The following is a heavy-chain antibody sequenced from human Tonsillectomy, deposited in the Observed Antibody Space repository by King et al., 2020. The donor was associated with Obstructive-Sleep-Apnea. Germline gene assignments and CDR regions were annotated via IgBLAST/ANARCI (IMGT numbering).Heavy chain of an antibody. D-gene: IGHD5-24*01. CDR1: GGSISSYY. J-gene: IGHJ4*02. V-gene: IGHV4-59*01. CDR2: IYSSGST. CDR3: ARDSSRDGYNYYFDY. Sequence: VQLQESGPGLVKPSETLSLTCTVSGGSISSYYWNWIRQPPGKGLEWIGYIYSSGSTNYNPSLKSRVTISLDTSKNQFSLKLNSMTAADTALYYCARDSSRDGYNYYFDYWGQGTLVTVSS.